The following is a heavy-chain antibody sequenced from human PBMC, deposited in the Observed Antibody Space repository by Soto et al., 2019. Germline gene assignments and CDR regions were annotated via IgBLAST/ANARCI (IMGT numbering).Heavy chain of an antibody. Sequence: EVQLVESGGGLVQLGGSLRLSCAASGFTFSSCSMNWVRQAPGKGLEWLSYISSTSSTIYYADSVKGRFTISRDNAKNSLYLQMNSLRDEGTAVYYCASWPDAADYWGQGTLVTVSS. CDR1: GFTFSSCS. CDR2: ISSTSSTI. V-gene: IGHV3-48*02. CDR3: ASWPDAADY. D-gene: IGHD6-25*01. J-gene: IGHJ4*02.